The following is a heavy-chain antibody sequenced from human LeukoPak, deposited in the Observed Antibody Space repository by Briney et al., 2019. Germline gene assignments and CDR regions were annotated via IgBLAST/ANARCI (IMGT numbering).Heavy chain of an antibody. CDR2: IYYSGST. CDR1: GGSINSDDYF. Sequence: SQTLSLTCTVSGGSINSDDYFWTWLRQPPGKGLEWVGYIYYSGSTYYNPSLERRVTISVDTSKNQFSLKLSSVPAADTAVYYCARRPLSYGSGSWGYFDYWGQGALVTVSS. V-gene: IGHV4-31*03. J-gene: IGHJ4*02. CDR3: ARRPLSYGSGSWGYFDY. D-gene: IGHD3-10*01.